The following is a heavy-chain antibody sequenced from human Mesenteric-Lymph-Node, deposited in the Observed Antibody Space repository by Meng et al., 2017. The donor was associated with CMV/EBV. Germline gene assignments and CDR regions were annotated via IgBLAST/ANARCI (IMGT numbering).Heavy chain of an antibody. CDR1: GFTFYSYA. CDR3: ARGRGFFSFDP. Sequence: GESLKISCAASGFTFYSYAMTWVRQVPGKGLEWVSAISATGGDTYYTDSVKGRFTVSRDNSKNTLYLQMNSLRAEDTAVYYCARGRGFFSFDPWGQGTLVTVSS. D-gene: IGHD3-10*01. J-gene: IGHJ5*02. CDR2: ISATGGDT. V-gene: IGHV3-23*01.